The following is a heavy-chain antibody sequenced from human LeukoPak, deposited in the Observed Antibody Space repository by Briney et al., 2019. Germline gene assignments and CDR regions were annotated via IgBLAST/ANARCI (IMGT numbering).Heavy chain of an antibody. J-gene: IGHJ3*02. CDR3: ARGLRLGESDAFDI. CDR2: MNPNSGNT. CDR1: GYTFTIYD. Sequence: ASVTVSCPASGYTFTIYDINWVRQATGQGLEWMGWMNPNSGNTGYAQKLQGRVTMTRNTSISTAYMELSRLRSGDTAVYYCARGLRLGESDAFDIWGQGTMVTVSS. D-gene: IGHD3-16*01. V-gene: IGHV1-8*01.